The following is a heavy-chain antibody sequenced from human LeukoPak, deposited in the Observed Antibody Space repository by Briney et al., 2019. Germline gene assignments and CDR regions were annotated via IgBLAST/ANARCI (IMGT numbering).Heavy chain of an antibody. CDR2: ISYDGSNK. CDR3: ARTSGNSAAGYDAFDI. V-gene: IGHV3-30-3*01. D-gene: IGHD6-13*01. Sequence: GGSLRLSCAASGFTFSSYAMHWVRQAPGKGLEWLAVISYDGSNKYYADSVKGRFTISRGNSKNTLYLQMNSLRAEDTAVYYCARTSGNSAAGYDAFDIWGQGTMVTVSS. J-gene: IGHJ3*02. CDR1: GFTFSSYA.